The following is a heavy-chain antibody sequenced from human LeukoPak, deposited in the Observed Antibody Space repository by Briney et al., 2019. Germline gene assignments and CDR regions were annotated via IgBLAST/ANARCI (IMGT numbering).Heavy chain of an antibody. CDR1: GGSISSSSYS. CDR2: IYYTGST. D-gene: IGHD6-19*01. V-gene: IGHV4-39*07. CDR3: AREGLVRQPFDY. J-gene: IGHJ4*02. Sequence: PSETLSLTCTVSGGSISSSSYSWGWVRQPPGRGVECTASIYYTGSTYYNPSLKSRVTISLDTSKNQFSLKLSSVTAADTAVYYCAREGLVRQPFDYWGQGTLVTVSS.